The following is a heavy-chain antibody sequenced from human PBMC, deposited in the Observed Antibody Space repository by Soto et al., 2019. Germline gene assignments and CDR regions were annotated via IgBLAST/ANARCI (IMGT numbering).Heavy chain of an antibody. CDR3: AGAPPNPDGDHDAFDI. J-gene: IGHJ3*02. V-gene: IGHV1-69*12. D-gene: IGHD4-17*01. CDR2: ILPIVDAI. Sequence: QVQLVQSGTEVKKPGSSVKVSCKASGGTFSRHAVNWVRQAPGQGLEWMGAILPIVDAINDAQKFQARVTIPADASSGTVYMELRSLRSEATAVSFCAGAPPNPDGDHDAFDIWGQGTLVIVS. CDR1: GGTFSRHA.